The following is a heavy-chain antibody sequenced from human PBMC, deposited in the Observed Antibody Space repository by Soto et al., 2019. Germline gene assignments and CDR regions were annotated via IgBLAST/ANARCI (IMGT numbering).Heavy chain of an antibody. CDR1: VYTFSGYF. J-gene: IGHJ4*02. V-gene: IGHV1-2*02. D-gene: IGHD6-13*01. CDR2: MNPISGGT. Sequence: QVQLVQSGADVKKPGASVKVSCKTSVYTFSGYFMHWLRQAPGQGLEWMGWMNPISGGTDYAQNFQGKVSMTWDTSISTAYMELSRLRSDDAAISYCARGYYSRSWRVFDYWGQGTLVTVSS. CDR3: ARGYYSRSWRVFDY.